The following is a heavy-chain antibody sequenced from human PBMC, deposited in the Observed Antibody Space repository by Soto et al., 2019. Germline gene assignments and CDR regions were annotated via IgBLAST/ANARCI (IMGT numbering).Heavy chain of an antibody. CDR1: GGSVNSGNYY. CDR3: ARVEPGTAPTVVDAFEI. V-gene: IGHV4-34*01. CDR2: MSHSGGT. D-gene: IGHD6-13*01. J-gene: IGHJ3*02. Sequence: QVPLQQWGAGLLKPSETLSLTCAVFGGSVNSGNYYWSWIRQPPGKGLEWIGEMSHSGGTHFNPSRKSRVTIWVDRSKNQFSLKMISVTAADTALYYCARVEPGTAPTVVDAFEIWGPGKVVTDSS.